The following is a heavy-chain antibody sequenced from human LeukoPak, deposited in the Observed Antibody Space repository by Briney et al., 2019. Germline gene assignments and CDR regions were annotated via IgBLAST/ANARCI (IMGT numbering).Heavy chain of an antibody. CDR1: GGSISSGDYY. V-gene: IGHV4-30-4*01. D-gene: IGHD4-11*01. J-gene: IGHJ4*02. CDR3: ASTVTTNLRFDY. Sequence: PSETLSLTCTVSGGSISSGDYYWSWIRQPPGKGLEWIGYIYYSGSTYYNPSLKSRVTISVDTSKNQFSLKLSSVTAADTAVYYCASTVTTNLRFDYWGQGTLVTVSS. CDR2: IYYSGST.